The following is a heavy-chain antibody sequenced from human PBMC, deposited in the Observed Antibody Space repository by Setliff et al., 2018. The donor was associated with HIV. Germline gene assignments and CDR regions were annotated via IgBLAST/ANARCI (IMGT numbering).Heavy chain of an antibody. D-gene: IGHD1-26*01. CDR3: ARDSGTTTGATGPGY. CDR2: IDQDGSHK. V-gene: IGHV3-7*01. CDR1: GFTFSSYG. Sequence: GGSLRLSCAASGFTFSSYGMHWVRQAPGKGLEWVANIDQDGSHKYYVDSVKGRFTISRDNAKNSLYLQMDSLRVEDTAVYYCARDSGTTTGATGPGYWGQGTLVTVSS. J-gene: IGHJ4*02.